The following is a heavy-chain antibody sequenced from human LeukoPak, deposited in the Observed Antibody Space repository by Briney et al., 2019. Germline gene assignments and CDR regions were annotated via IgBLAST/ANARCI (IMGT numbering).Heavy chain of an antibody. J-gene: IGHJ4*02. Sequence: AGGSLRLSCAASGFTFSSYYMNWVRQAPGKGLEWVSAISGSGGSTYYADSVKGRFTISRDNSKNTLYLQMNSLRAEDTAVYYCARHMSTVTIDYWGQGTLVTVSS. CDR1: GFTFSSYY. CDR2: ISGSGGST. CDR3: ARHMSTVTIDY. V-gene: IGHV3-23*01. D-gene: IGHD4-11*01.